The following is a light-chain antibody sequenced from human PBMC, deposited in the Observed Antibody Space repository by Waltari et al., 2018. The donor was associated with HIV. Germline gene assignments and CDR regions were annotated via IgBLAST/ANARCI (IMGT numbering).Light chain of an antibody. CDR1: SSDLDIFKS. CDR2: GVT. V-gene: IGLV2-14*01. J-gene: IGLJ3*02. CDR3: LSYIRSATPV. Sequence: QSALTQPASVSGSPGQSITISCTATSSDLDIFKSVSWYQHHPRKAPKVIIYGVTNRPSGVSHRFSGSKSGDTASLIISGLQAEDEAEYFCLSYIRSATPVFGGGTTLTVL.